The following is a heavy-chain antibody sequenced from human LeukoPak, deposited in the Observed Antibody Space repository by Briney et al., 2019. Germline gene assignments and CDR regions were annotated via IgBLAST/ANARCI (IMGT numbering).Heavy chain of an antibody. V-gene: IGHV1-3*01. CDR1: GYTFTSYA. Sequence: ASVKVSCKASGYTFTSYAMHWVRQAPGQRLEWMGWINAGNGNTKYSQKFQGRVTITRDTSANTAYMELSSLRSEDTAVYYCAREAVAGYGMDVWGQGTTVTVSS. D-gene: IGHD6-19*01. J-gene: IGHJ6*02. CDR3: AREAVAGYGMDV. CDR2: INAGNGNT.